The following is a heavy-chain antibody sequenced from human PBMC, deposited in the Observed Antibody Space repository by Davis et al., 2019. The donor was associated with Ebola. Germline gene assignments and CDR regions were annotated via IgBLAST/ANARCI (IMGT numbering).Heavy chain of an antibody. J-gene: IGHJ4*02. D-gene: IGHD3-3*01. CDR2: IHYSGST. Sequence: MPSETLSLTCIVSGYSVSSDYYWGWIRPPPGKGLAWIGSIHYSGSTNYNPSLKSRVTISVDTSKNQFSLNLSSVTAADTAVYYCARDYDFWSGYYNYWGQGILVTVSS. CDR1: GYSVSSDYY. V-gene: IGHV4-38-2*02. CDR3: ARDYDFWSGYYNY.